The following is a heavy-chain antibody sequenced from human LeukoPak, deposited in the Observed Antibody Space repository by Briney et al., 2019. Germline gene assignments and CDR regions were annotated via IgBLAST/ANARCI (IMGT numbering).Heavy chain of an antibody. D-gene: IGHD3-16*02. V-gene: IGHV1-46*01. CDR3: ARAAYDYVWGSYQPVDY. J-gene: IGHJ4*02. CDR1: GYTFTSYY. Sequence: GASVKVSCKASGYTFTSYYMHWVRQAPGQGLEWMGIINPSGGSTSYAQKFQGRVTMTRDNAKNSLYLQMNSLRAEDTAVYYCARAAYDYVWGSYQPVDYWGQGTLVTVSS. CDR2: INPSGGST.